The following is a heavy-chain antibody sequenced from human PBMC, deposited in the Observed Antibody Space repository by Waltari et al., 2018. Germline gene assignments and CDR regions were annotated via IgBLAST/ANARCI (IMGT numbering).Heavy chain of an antibody. CDR1: GYTFTGYY. D-gene: IGHD6-6*01. Sequence: QVQLVQSGAEVKKPGASVKVSCKASGYTFTGYYMHWVRQAPGQGLEWMGRSNPNSGGTNYAQKFQGRVTMTRDTSISTAYMELSRLRSDDTAVYYCARGGAIAARPGNYYYYMDVWGKGTTVTVSS. CDR3: ARGGAIAARPGNYYYYMDV. V-gene: IGHV1-2*06. J-gene: IGHJ6*03. CDR2: SNPNSGGT.